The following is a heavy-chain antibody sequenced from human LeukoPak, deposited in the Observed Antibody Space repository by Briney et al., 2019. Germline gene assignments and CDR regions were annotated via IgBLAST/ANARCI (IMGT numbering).Heavy chain of an antibody. CDR2: IYYSGST. J-gene: IGHJ5*02. CDR1: GGSISSGDYY. V-gene: IGHV4-30-4*08. CDR3: ARDSYYYGSGRSGWFDP. Sequence: QTLSLTCSVSGGSISSGDYYWSWIRQPPGKGLEWIGYIYYSGSTYYNPSLKSRVTISVDTSKNQFSLKLSSVTAADTAVYYCARDSYYYGSGRSGWFDPWGQGTLVTVSS. D-gene: IGHD3-10*01.